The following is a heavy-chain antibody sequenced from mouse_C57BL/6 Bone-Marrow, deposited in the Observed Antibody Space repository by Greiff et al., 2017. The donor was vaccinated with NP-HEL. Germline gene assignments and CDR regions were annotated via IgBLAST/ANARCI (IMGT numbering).Heavy chain of an antibody. CDR2: IYPGSGNT. CDR3: ARSELGAY. J-gene: IGHJ3*01. CDR1: GYTFTDSY. Sequence: QVQLQQSGAELVRPGASVKLSCKASGYTFTDSYINWVTQRPGQGLEWIARIYPGSGNTYYNEKFKGKATLTAEKSSSTAYMQLSSLTSEDSAVYFCARSELGAYWGQGTLVTVSA. V-gene: IGHV1-76*01.